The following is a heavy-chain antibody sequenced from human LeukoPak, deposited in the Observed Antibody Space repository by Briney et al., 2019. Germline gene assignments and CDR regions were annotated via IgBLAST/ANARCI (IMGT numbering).Heavy chain of an antibody. Sequence: GGSLRLSCAASGFTFRNHGMHWVRQAPGKGLEWVSAISGSGGSTYYADSVKGRFTISRDNSKNTLYLQMNSLRAEDTAVYYCAKDPDGSGSYIGYFDYWGQGTLVTVSS. CDR3: AKDPDGSGSYIGYFDY. CDR2: ISGSGGST. J-gene: IGHJ4*02. CDR1: GFTFRNHG. V-gene: IGHV3-23*01. D-gene: IGHD3-10*01.